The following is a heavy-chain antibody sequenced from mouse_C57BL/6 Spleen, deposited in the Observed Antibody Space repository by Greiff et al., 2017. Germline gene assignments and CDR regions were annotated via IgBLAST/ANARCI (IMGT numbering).Heavy chain of an antibody. CDR1: GYSITSGYY. D-gene: IGHD1-1*01. CDR3: ARGTVVATWDAMDY. J-gene: IGHJ4*01. Sequence: EVQLQESGPGLVKPSQSLSLTCSVTGYSITSGYYWNWIRQFPGNKLEWMGYISYDGSNNYNPSLKNRISITRDTSKNQFFLKLNSVTTEDTATYYCARGTVVATWDAMDYWGQGTSVTVSS. V-gene: IGHV3-6*01. CDR2: ISYDGSN.